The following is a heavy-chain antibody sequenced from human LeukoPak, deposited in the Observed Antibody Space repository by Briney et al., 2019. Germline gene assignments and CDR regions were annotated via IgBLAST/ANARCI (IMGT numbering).Heavy chain of an antibody. CDR1: GGSISSYN. J-gene: IGHJ4*02. CDR3: ARGISLRYFDWSPIDY. D-gene: IGHD3-9*01. V-gene: IGHV4-59*01. CDR2: IYYSGST. Sequence: SETLSLTCTVSGGSISSYNWSWIRQPPGKGLEWIGYIYYSGSTNYNPSLKSRVTISVDTSKNQFSLKLSSVTAADTAVYYCARGISLRYFDWSPIDYWGQGTLVTVSS.